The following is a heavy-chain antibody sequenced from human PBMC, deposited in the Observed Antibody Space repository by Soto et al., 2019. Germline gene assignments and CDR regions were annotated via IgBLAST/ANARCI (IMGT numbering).Heavy chain of an antibody. J-gene: IGHJ4*02. CDR3: ARGLPWGYGSGTYYLDS. D-gene: IGHD3-10*01. V-gene: IGHV4-34*01. CDR1: GGSFSGYY. CDR2: INHSGIT. Sequence: QVQLQQWGVGLLKPSETLSLTCVVYGGSFSGYYWSWIRQPPGKGLEWIGEINHSGITNYNPSLKSRVNISIDTSKNQFSLRLSSVTAADTAVYYCARGLPWGYGSGTYYLDSWGQGTLVTVSS.